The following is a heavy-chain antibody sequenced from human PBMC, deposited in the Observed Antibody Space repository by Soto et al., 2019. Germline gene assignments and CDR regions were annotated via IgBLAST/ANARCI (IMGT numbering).Heavy chain of an antibody. CDR3: ARFEWGWFDP. D-gene: IGHD3-9*01. J-gene: IGHJ5*02. Sequence: ASETLSLTCTVSGYSISSGGYYCTWIRQHPGKGLEWIGYNYYSGITYYNPSLKSRVTISVDRPKNQFSLKLSSVTAADTAVYYCARFEWGWFDPWGQGTLVTVSS. CDR1: GYSISSGGYY. V-gene: IGHV4-30-2*01. CDR2: NYYSGIT.